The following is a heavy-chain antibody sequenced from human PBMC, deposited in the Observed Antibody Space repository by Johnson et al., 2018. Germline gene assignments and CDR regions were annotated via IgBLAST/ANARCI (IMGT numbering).Heavy chain of an antibody. D-gene: IGHD5-12*01. CDR2: ISDIGGST. Sequence: VQLVQSGGGLVQPGGSLRLSCAASGFTFSSYAMSWVRQAPGKGLEWVSTISDIGGSTYYADPVKGRFTISRDNAKNTLYLQMNSLRAEDTAVYYCARDKATYYYYYGMDVWGKGTTVTVSS. CDR3: ARDKATYYYYYGMDV. J-gene: IGHJ6*04. CDR1: GFTFSSYA. V-gene: IGHV3-23*04.